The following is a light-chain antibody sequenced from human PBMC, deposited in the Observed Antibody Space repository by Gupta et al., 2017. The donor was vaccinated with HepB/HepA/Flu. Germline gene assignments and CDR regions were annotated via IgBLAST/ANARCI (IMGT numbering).Light chain of an antibody. CDR3: QQSYRTPPWT. J-gene: IGKJ1*01. V-gene: IGKV1-39*01. CDR1: QSISSY. Sequence: DIQMTQSPSSLSASVGDRVTITCRASQSISSYLEWYQQKPGKAPKLLIYAASSLQSGVPSRFSGSGSGTDFTLTISRLQPEDFATYYCQQSYRTPPWTFGQGTKVEIK. CDR2: AAS.